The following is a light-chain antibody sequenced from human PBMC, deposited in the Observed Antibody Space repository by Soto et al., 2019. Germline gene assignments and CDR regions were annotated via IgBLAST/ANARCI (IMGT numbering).Light chain of an antibody. Sequence: ENVLTQSPDTLSLSPGERATLSCRASQSVSTPYLAWYQQRPGQAPRLLIYSTSTRASGIPDWFRGSGSGTDFTLTISRLEPEDFAVYYCQQYGSSLWTFGQGTKVEIK. J-gene: IGKJ1*01. CDR1: QSVSTPY. V-gene: IGKV3-20*01. CDR2: STS. CDR3: QQYGSSLWT.